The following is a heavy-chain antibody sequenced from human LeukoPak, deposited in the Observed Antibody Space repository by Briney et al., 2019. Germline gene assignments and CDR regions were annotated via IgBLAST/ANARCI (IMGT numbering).Heavy chain of an antibody. Sequence: SEILSLTCTVSGYSIRSAYYWGWIRQPPGKGLEWIGSFYHTGSTYYNPSLKSRVTISVDTSKNQFSLKLSSVTAADTAVYFCARGPYSYDSSGAFDIWGQGTMVTVSS. CDR2: FYHTGST. CDR3: ARGPYSYDSSGAFDI. D-gene: IGHD3-22*01. J-gene: IGHJ3*02. CDR1: GYSIRSAYY. V-gene: IGHV4-38-2*02.